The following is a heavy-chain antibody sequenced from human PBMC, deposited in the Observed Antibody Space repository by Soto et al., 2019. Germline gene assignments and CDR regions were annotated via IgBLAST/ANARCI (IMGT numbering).Heavy chain of an antibody. CDR1: GYSFTSYW. Sequence: PGESLKISCKGSGYSFTSYWIGWVRQMPGKGLEWMGIIYPGDPDTRYSPSFQGQVTISADKSISTAYLQWSSLKASDTAMYYCALAARPGYYYYYGMDVWGQGTTVTVSS. D-gene: IGHD6-6*01. V-gene: IGHV5-51*01. CDR3: ALAARPGYYYYYGMDV. J-gene: IGHJ6*02. CDR2: IYPGDPDT.